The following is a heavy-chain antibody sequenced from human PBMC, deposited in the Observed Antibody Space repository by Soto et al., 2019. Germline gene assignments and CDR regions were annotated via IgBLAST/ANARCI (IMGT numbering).Heavy chain of an antibody. Sequence: EVQLLESGGGLVQPGGSLRLSCAASGFTFSSSGMTWVRQAPGKGLEWVSFSSATGAGTYYADSVKGRFTISRDNSKNTLYLQMTSLRADDTAVYYCAKDRRAGGNYGLDADFWGQGALVIVSS. CDR1: GFTFSSSG. CDR2: SSATGAGT. J-gene: IGHJ4*02. CDR3: AKDRRAGGNYGLDADF. V-gene: IGHV3-23*01. D-gene: IGHD1-7*01.